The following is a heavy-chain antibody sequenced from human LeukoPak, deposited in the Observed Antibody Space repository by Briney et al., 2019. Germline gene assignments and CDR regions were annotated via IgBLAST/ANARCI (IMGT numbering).Heavy chain of an antibody. D-gene: IGHD4-17*01. J-gene: IGHJ6*03. Sequence: PGGSLRLSCAASGFTFSSYEMNWVRQAPGKGLEWVSYISSSGSTIYYADSVKGRFTISRDNAKNSLYLQMNSLRAEDTAVYYCARAVGYGDYYRYYMDVWGKGTTVTISS. CDR3: ARAVGYGDYYRYYMDV. CDR1: GFTFSSYE. V-gene: IGHV3-48*03. CDR2: ISSSGSTI.